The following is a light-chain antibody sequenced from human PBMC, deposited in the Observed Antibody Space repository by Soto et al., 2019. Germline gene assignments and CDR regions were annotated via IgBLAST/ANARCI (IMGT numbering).Light chain of an antibody. J-gene: IGKJ1*01. V-gene: IGKV3-15*01. Sequence: EIVMTQSPATLSVSPGERATLSCRASQSVSSNLAWYQQKPGQAPSLLIYGASTRTTGIPARFSGSGSGTVFNLTISSLQSEDFAVYYCQQYNNWPPLTFGQGTKVEIK. CDR2: GAS. CDR3: QQYNNWPPLT. CDR1: QSVSSN.